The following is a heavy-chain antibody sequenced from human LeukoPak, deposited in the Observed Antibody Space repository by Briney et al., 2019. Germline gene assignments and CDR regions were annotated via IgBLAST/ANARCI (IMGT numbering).Heavy chain of an antibody. CDR2: ISYDGSNK. V-gene: IGHV3-30*01. D-gene: IGHD2-2*01. J-gene: IGHJ4*02. CDR1: GFTFSSYA. CDR3: ARMRHCSSTSCPIDY. Sequence: GRSLRLSCAASGFTFSSYAMHWLRQAPGKGLEWVAVISYDGSNKYYADSVKGRFTISRDNSKNTLYLQMNILRAEDTAVYYCARMRHCSSTSCPIDYWGQGTLVTVSS.